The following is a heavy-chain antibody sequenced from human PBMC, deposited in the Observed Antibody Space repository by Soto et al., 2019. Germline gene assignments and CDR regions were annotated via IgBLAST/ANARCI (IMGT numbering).Heavy chain of an antibody. D-gene: IGHD2-15*01. CDR2: ITWNSANV. Sequence: QLVESGGGLVQPGRSLRLSCTASGFTFDDYPMHWVRQRPGQGLEWVSGITWNSANVGYADSVRGRFTISSDNAKNSLFLQMDNLRPEDTAFYFCAKGGYCTDGSCYTEFAPRGQGTLVTVSS. J-gene: IGHJ5*02. V-gene: IGHV3-9*01. CDR3: AKGGYCTDGSCYTEFAP. CDR1: GFTFDDYP.